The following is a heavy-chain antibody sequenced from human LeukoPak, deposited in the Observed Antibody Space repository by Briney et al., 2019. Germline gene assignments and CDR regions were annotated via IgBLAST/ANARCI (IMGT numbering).Heavy chain of an antibody. CDR1: GGTFSSYA. J-gene: IGHJ3*02. CDR2: IIPIFGTA. V-gene: IGHV1-69*05. CDR3: ARPYRYCSGGSCSPDAIDI. Sequence: SVKVSCKASGGTFSSYAISWVRQAPAQGLEWMGRIIPIFGTANYAQKFQGRVTITTDESTSTAYMELSSLRSEDTAVYYCARPYRYCSGGSCSPDAIDIWGQGTMVTVSS. D-gene: IGHD2-15*01.